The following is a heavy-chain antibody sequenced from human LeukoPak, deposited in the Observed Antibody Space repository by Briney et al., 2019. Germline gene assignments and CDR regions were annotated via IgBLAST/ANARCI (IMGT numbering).Heavy chain of an antibody. CDR1: GGSISSSSYY. J-gene: IGHJ4*02. CDR3: ARVGGMVYAIDY. V-gene: IGHV4-39*07. CDR2: IYYSGST. Sequence: PSETLSLTCTVSGGSISSSSYYWGWIRQPPEKGLEWIGSIYYSGSTYYNPSLKSRVTISVDTSKNQFSLKLSSVTAADTAVYYCARVGGMVYAIDYWGQGTLVTVSS. D-gene: IGHD2-8*01.